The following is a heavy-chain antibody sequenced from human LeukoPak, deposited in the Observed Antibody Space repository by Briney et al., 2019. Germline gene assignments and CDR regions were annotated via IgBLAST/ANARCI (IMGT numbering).Heavy chain of an antibody. D-gene: IGHD2-15*01. Sequence: PSETLSLTCTASGGSISSYYWSWIRQPAGKGLGRIGRIYTSGSTNYNPSLKSRVTMSVDTSKNQFSLKLSSVTAADTAVYYCARDLRYCSGGSCYSNWFDPWGQGTLVTVSS. V-gene: IGHV4-4*07. CDR2: IYTSGST. CDR1: GGSISSYY. J-gene: IGHJ5*02. CDR3: ARDLRYCSGGSCYSNWFDP.